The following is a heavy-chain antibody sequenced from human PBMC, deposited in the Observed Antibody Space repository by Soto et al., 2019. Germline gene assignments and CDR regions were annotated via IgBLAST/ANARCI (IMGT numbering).Heavy chain of an antibody. J-gene: IGHJ6*02. D-gene: IGHD3-22*01. CDR3: ARALYDTDSVPVGAESRYYVMDV. CDR1: QYNFTNYC. Sequence: QVQLVQSGAESKTPGASVKVSCKASQYNFTNYCVHWVRQAPGQGLEWMGVINPSGGSTKYAQRFRGRVTMTRDTSTNTVYVDLRSLRHEDTAVYFCARALYDTDSVPVGAESRYYVMDVWGRGTTVTVSS. V-gene: IGHV1-46*01. CDR2: INPSGGST.